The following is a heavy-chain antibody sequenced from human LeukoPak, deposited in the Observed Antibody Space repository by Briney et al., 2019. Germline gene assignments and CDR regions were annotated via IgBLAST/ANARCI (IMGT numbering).Heavy chain of an antibody. V-gene: IGHV4-59*12. CDR2: IYYSGST. J-gene: IGHJ3*01. Sequence: PSETLSLTCTVSGGSISSYYWSWIRQPPGKGLEWIGNIYYSGSTYYNPSLKSRVTISVDTSKNQFSLKLSSVTAADTAVYYCARDFTYYYDSSGYCWAFDVWGQGTMVTVSS. CDR3: ARDFTYYYDSSGYCWAFDV. D-gene: IGHD3-22*01. CDR1: GGSISSYY.